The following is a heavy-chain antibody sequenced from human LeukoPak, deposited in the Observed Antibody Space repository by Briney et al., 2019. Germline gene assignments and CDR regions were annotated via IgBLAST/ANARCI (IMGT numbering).Heavy chain of an antibody. CDR3: AVICSSTSCYYYYGMDV. V-gene: IGHV1-8*01. J-gene: IGHJ6*02. CDR2: MNPNSGNT. D-gene: IGHD2-2*01. Sequence: GASVKVSCKASGYTFTSYDINWVRQATGQGLEWMGWMNPNSGNTGYAQKVQGRVTMTRNTSISTAYMELSSLRSEDTAVYYCAVICSSTSCYYYYGMDVWGQGTTVTVSS. CDR1: GYTFTSYD.